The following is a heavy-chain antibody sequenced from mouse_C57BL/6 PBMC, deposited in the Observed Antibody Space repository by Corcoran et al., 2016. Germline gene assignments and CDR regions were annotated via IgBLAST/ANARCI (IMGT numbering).Heavy chain of an antibody. CDR1: GYTFTTYG. J-gene: IGHJ2*01. Sequence: QIQLVQSGPELKKPGETVKISCKASGYTFTTYGMSWVKQAPGKGLKWMGWINTYSGVPTYADDFKGRFAFSLETSASTAYLQINNLKNEDTATYFCARSDVSFDYWTQGTTLTLPS. CDR2: INTYSGVP. D-gene: IGHD2-3*01. CDR3: ARSDVSFDY. V-gene: IGHV9-3*01.